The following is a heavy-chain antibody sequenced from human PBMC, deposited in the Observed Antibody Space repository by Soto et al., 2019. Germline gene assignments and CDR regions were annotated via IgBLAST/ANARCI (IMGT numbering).Heavy chain of an antibody. CDR2: INPSGRST. J-gene: IGHJ6*02. D-gene: IGHD2-15*01. CDR1: GYTFTTYY. CDR3: ARTDRSYDMDV. Sequence: ASVKVSCKASGYTFTTYYMHWVRQAPGQGLEWVGVINPSGRSTTYAQKFQGRVTVTRDTSTSTVYMELSSLRSEDMAVYYCARTDRSYDMDVWGQGTTVPVYS. V-gene: IGHV1-46*01.